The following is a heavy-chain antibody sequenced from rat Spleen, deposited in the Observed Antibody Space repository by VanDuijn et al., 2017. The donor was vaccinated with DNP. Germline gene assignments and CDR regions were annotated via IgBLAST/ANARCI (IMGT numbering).Heavy chain of an antibody. CDR1: GFSLTSNS. D-gene: IGHD4-1*01. CDR3: TRWRYTSPLEA. CDR2: IWGDGST. J-gene: IGHJ4*01. V-gene: IGHV2-1*01. Sequence: QVQLKESGPGLVQPSQTLSLTCTVSGFSLTSNSVHWVRQPPGKGLEWMGGIWGDGSTDYNSALKSRLSISRDTSKSKVLLNMNSMQTNDTTIYFCTRWRYTSPLEAWGQGASVTVSS.